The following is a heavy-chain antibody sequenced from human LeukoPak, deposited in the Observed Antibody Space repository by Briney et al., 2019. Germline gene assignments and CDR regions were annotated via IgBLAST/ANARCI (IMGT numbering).Heavy chain of an antibody. D-gene: IGHD3-22*01. CDR3: ARFPSDSSGYFAY. CDR1: GYSISSGYY. Sequence: SGTLSLTCTVSGYSISSGYYWGWIRQPPGKGLEWIGSMYHIGSTYFNPSLKSRVTISVDTSKNQFSLRLRSVTAADTAVYYCARFPSDSSGYFAYWGQGTLVTVSS. V-gene: IGHV4-38-2*02. CDR2: MYHIGST. J-gene: IGHJ4*02.